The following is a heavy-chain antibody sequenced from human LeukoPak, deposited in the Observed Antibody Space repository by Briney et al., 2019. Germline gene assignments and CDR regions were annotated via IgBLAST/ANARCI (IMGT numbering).Heavy chain of an antibody. D-gene: IGHD6-19*01. CDR3: ARVFRQWPPYYYYYMDV. CDR1: GYTFTSYA. CDR2: INAGNGNT. Sequence: GASVKVSCKASGYTFTSYAMHWVRQAPGQRLEWMGWINAGNGNTKYSQKFQGRVTITADESTSTAYMELSSLRSEDTAVYYCARVFRQWPPYYYYYMDVWGKGTTVTVSS. J-gene: IGHJ6*03. V-gene: IGHV1-3*01.